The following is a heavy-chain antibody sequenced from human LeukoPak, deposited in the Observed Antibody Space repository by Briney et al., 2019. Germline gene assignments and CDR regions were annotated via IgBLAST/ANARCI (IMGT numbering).Heavy chain of an antibody. CDR1: GGSISSSSYY. CDR2: IYYSGST. Sequence: SETLSLTCTASGGSISSSSYYWGWIRQPPGKGLEWIGSIYYSGSTYYNPSLKSRVTISVDTSKNQFSLKLSSVTAADTAVYYCARIVYDSSGYFDYWGQGTLVTVSS. J-gene: IGHJ4*02. V-gene: IGHV4-39*07. D-gene: IGHD3-22*01. CDR3: ARIVYDSSGYFDY.